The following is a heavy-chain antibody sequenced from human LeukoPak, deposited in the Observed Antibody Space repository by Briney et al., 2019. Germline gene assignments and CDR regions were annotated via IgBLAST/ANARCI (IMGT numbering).Heavy chain of an antibody. Sequence: SETLSLTCAVSGVSITYSNWWSWVRQPPGKGLEWIGEIHDDGGFHCNPLLKGRVAMSMDRSQNQFSLKLSSVTAADTAVYYCARGVKLAGRDLDYWGQGTLVTVSS. D-gene: IGHD3-10*01. CDR1: GVSITYSNW. CDR2: IHDDGGF. V-gene: IGHV4-4*02. CDR3: ARGVKLAGRDLDY. J-gene: IGHJ4*02.